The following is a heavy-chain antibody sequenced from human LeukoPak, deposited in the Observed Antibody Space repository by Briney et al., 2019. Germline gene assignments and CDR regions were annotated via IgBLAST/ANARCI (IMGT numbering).Heavy chain of an antibody. J-gene: IGHJ4*02. D-gene: IGHD3-10*01. V-gene: IGHV4-4*07. Sequence: SETLSLTCTVSGASISSYYYNWIRQTAGRGLEWIGRLYISGSTDYNPSLKSRAIISVDTSMNQFSLKLSSVTAADTGVYFCARDLSESLYFDYWGQGVLPTVSS. CDR3: ARDLSESLYFDY. CDR2: LYISGST. CDR1: GASISSYY.